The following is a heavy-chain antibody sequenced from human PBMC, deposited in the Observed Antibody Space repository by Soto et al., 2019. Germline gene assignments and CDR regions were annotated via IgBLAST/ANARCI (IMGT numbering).Heavy chain of an antibody. V-gene: IGHV6-1*01. D-gene: IGHD6-19*01. J-gene: IGHJ6*02. Sequence: SETLSLTCAISVDSVVSTSASWNWIRQYPWRCLEWLGRTYYRSKWYNDYAVSVKSRITINPDTSKNQFSLQLNSVTPEDTAVYYCARSPRKQWLVLYFYGMDFWGQGTTVTVYS. CDR2: TYYRSKWYN. CDR3: ARSPRKQWLVLYFYGMDF. CDR1: VDSVVSTSAS.